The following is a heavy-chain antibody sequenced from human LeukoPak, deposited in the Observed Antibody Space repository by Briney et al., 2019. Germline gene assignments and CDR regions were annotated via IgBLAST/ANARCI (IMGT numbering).Heavy chain of an antibody. V-gene: IGHV1-2*06. CDR1: GYTFSGDY. CDR3: ARVGYSNSYDY. D-gene: IGHD5-18*01. Sequence: ASVKVSCKASGYTFSGDYMHWVRQAPGQGLEWMGRIRSNSEDIQYAQKFQGRVTMTWDTSTSTAYMELTRLTSDDTAVYYCARVGYSNSYDYWGQGTLVTVSS. CDR2: IRSNSEDI. J-gene: IGHJ4*02.